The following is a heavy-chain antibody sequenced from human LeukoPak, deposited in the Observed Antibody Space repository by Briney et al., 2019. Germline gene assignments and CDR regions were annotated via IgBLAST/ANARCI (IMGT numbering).Heavy chain of an antibody. Sequence: GGSLRLSCAASGFTFSSYSMNWVRQAPGKGLEWVSSISSGSSYIYYADSVKGRFTISRDNAKNSLYLQMNSLRAEDTAVYYCAKDLAVAGLFDYWGQGTLVTVSS. J-gene: IGHJ4*02. CDR2: ISSGSSYI. CDR1: GFTFSSYS. D-gene: IGHD6-19*01. CDR3: AKDLAVAGLFDY. V-gene: IGHV3-21*01.